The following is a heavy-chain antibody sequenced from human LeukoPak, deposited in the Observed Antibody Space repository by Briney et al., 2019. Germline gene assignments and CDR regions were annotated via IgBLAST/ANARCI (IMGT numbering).Heavy chain of an antibody. V-gene: IGHV3-66*02. CDR1: GFTVSRNY. CDR3: ARGLITIFGVVTPPDY. CDR2: IYSGGST. Sequence: GGSLRLSCAASGFTVSRNYMSWVRQAPGKGLEWVSVIYSGGSTYYADSVKGRFTISRDNSKNTLYLQMNSLRAEDTAVYYCARGLITIFGVVTPPDYWGQGTLVTVSS. D-gene: IGHD3-3*01. J-gene: IGHJ4*02.